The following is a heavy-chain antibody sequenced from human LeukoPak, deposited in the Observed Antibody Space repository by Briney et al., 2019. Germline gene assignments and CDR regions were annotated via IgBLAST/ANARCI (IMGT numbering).Heavy chain of an antibody. V-gene: IGHV4-59*01. CDR3: ARGGQGRIAVADGGFDY. Sequence: SETLSLTCTVSGGSISSYYWSWIRQPPGKGLEWIGYIYDSGSTNYNPSLKSRVTISVDTSKNQFSLKLSSVTAADTAVYYCARGGQGRIAVADGGFDYWGQGTLVTVSS. J-gene: IGHJ4*02. D-gene: IGHD6-19*01. CDR2: IYDSGST. CDR1: GGSISSYY.